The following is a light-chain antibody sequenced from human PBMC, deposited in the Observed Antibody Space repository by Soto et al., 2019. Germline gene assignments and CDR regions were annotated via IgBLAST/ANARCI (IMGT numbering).Light chain of an antibody. Sequence: QAVVTQPPPASGTPGQRVTISCSGSSSNIGSNTVNWYQQLPGTAPKLLIYNNNQRPSGVPDRFSGSKSGTSASLAISGLQSEDEADYYCAAWDDSLNGLVFGTGTKLTVL. CDR2: NNN. CDR1: SSNIGSNT. J-gene: IGLJ1*01. CDR3: AAWDDSLNGLV. V-gene: IGLV1-44*01.